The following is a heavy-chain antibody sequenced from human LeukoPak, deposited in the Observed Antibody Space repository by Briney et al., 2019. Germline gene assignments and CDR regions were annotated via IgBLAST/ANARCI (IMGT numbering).Heavy chain of an antibody. CDR1: GYTFTGYY. CDR2: INPNSGGT. D-gene: IGHD3-10*01. J-gene: IGHJ4*02. Sequence: GASVKVSCKASGYTFTGYYLHWVRQAPEQGLEWMGWINPNSGGTNYAQKFQGRVTMTRDTSISTAYMELSRLRSDDTAVYYCARVFDRGYYFDYWGQGTLVTVSS. CDR3: ARVFDRGYYFDY. V-gene: IGHV1-2*02.